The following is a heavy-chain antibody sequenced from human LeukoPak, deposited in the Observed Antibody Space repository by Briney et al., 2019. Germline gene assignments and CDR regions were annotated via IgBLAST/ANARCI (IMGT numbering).Heavy chain of an antibody. CDR2: ISGSGGST. Sequence: GGSLRLSCAASGFAFSSYAMSWVRQAPGKGLEWVSDISGSGGSTHYADSVKGRFTISRDNSKNTLSLQMNSLRAEDMAVYYCAKESDISGWYGVDYWGQGTLVTVSS. CDR1: GFAFSSYA. D-gene: IGHD6-19*01. CDR3: AKESDISGWYGVDY. J-gene: IGHJ4*02. V-gene: IGHV3-23*01.